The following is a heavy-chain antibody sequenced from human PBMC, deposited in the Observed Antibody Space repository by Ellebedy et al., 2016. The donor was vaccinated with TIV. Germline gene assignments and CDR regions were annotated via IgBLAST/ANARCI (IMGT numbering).Heavy chain of an antibody. D-gene: IGHD6-13*01. CDR3: ARVGTAGYLVSYYYGMDV. Sequence: GESLKISCAASGFTVSSNYMSWVRQAPGKGLEWVSVIYSGGSTYYADSVKGRFTISRDNSKNTLYLQMNSLRAEDTAVYYCARVGTAGYLVSYYYGMDVWGQGTTVTVSS. CDR2: IYSGGST. J-gene: IGHJ6*02. V-gene: IGHV3-66*01. CDR1: GFTVSSNY.